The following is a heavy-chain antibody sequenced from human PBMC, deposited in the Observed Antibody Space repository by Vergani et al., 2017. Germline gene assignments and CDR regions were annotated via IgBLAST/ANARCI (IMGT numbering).Heavy chain of an antibody. J-gene: IGHJ6*02. CDR2: IHHSGDT. CDR1: DSSIMTNPY. CDR3: ARHRGSGGFFPSSYFYGMDV. V-gene: IGHV4-38-2*01. Sequence: QLQLHESVPGLLTPSETLTLTCDVSDSSIMTNPYWGWFRQSPGKGLEWIGCIHHSGDTHYNSSLKSRVSISIVSSSKFSLSLTSVTAADTAIYYCARHRGSGGFFPSSYFYGMDVWGHGTTVTVSS. D-gene: IGHD3-10*01.